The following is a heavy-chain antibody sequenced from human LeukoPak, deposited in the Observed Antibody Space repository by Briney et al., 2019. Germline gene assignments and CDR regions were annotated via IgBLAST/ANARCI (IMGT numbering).Heavy chain of an antibody. V-gene: IGHV4-59*01. CDR2: IYYSGTT. D-gene: IGHD2-15*01. Sequence: SETLSLTCTVSGGSISSYYWSWIRQPPGKGLEWIGYIYYSGTTNYNPSLKSRVTISVYTSKNQFSLKLSSVTAADTAVYYCAREDYCSGGSCYSGYFQHWGQGTLVTVSS. CDR1: GGSISSYY. J-gene: IGHJ1*01. CDR3: AREDYCSGGSCYSGYFQH.